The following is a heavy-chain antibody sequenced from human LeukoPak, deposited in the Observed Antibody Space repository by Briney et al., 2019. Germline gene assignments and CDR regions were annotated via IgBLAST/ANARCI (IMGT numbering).Heavy chain of an antibody. CDR3: AKDLSIGIAAAGPFDY. V-gene: IGHV3-30*02. Sequence: GGSLRLSRAASGFTFSSYGMHWVRQAPGKGLEWVAFIRYDGSNKYYADSVKGRFTISRDNSKNTLYLQMNSLRAEDTAVYYCAKDLSIGIAAAGPFDYWGQGTLVTVSS. CDR1: GFTFSSYG. CDR2: IRYDGSNK. J-gene: IGHJ4*02. D-gene: IGHD6-13*01.